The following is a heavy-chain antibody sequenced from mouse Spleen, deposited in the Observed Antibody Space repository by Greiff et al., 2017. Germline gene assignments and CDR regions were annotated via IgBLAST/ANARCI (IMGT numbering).Heavy chain of an antibody. CDR1: GYTFTSYW. Sequence: VQLQQPGAELVRPGSSVKLSCKASGYTFTSYWMHWVKQRPIQGLEWIGNIDPSDSETHYNQKFKDKATLTVDKSSSTAYMQLSSLTSEDSAVYYCARDSGSSLFAYWGQGTLVTVSA. D-gene: IGHD1-1*01. CDR3: ARDSGSSLFAY. V-gene: IGHV1-52*01. J-gene: IGHJ3*01. CDR2: IDPSDSET.